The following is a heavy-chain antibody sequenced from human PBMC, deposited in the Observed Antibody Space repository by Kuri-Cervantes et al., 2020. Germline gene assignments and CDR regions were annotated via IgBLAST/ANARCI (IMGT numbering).Heavy chain of an antibody. CDR3: AGSSGYYFDY. CDR1: GGSISSSSYY. CDR2: IYYSGST. Sequence: GSLRLSCTVSGGSISSSSYYWGWIRQPPGKGLEWIGSIYYSGSTYYNPSLKSRVTISVDTSKNQFSLELSSVTAADTAVYYCAGSSGYYFDYWGQGTLVTVSS. D-gene: IGHD3-22*01. V-gene: IGHV4-39*01. J-gene: IGHJ4*02.